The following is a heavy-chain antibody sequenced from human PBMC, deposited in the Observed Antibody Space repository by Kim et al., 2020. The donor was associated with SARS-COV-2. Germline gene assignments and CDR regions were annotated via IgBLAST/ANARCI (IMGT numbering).Heavy chain of an antibody. Sequence: SETLSLNCTVSGGSISSSTYYWAWIRQPPGKGLEWIGNIYYSGSTYYNPSLKSRVTISVDTSKNQFPLKLTSVTAADTAVYYCARKKDVWGQGTTVTVSS. CDR3: ARKKDV. CDR1: GGSISSSTYY. V-gene: IGHV4-39*06. CDR2: IYYSGST. J-gene: IGHJ6*02.